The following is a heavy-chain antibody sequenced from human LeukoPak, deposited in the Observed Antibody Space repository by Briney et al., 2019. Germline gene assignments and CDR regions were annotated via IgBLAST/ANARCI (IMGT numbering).Heavy chain of an antibody. D-gene: IGHD2-15*01. Sequence: GGSLRLSCAASGFTVSSNYMSWVRQAPGKGLEWVSVIYSGGSTYYADSVKGRFTISRDNSKNTLYLQMNSLRAEDTAVYYCAKEFVLDDYSTFDPWGQGTLVTVSS. V-gene: IGHV3-53*05. J-gene: IGHJ5*02. CDR3: AKEFVLDDYSTFDP. CDR1: GFTVSSNY. CDR2: IYSGGST.